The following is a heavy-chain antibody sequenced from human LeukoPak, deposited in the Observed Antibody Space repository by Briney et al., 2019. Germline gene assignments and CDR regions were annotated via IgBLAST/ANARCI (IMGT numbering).Heavy chain of an antibody. CDR3: ARDYDYGDLRGWFDP. CDR1: GGSISGYY. D-gene: IGHD4-17*01. J-gene: IGHJ5*02. V-gene: IGHV4-59*01. CDR2: IYYSGSS. Sequence: PETLSLTCTVSGGSISGYYWSWIRQPPGKGLEWIGYIYYSGSSNYNPSLKSRITISLDTSKNQFSLKLSSVTAADTAVYYCARDYDYGDLRGWFDPWGQGTLVTVSS.